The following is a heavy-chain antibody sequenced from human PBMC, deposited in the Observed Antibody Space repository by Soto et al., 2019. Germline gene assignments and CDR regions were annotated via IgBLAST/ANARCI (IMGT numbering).Heavy chain of an antibody. Sequence: QVTLKESGPVLVKPTETLTLTCTVSGFSLSNPRMGVSWIRQPPGKALEWLAHIFSNDEKSYNTSLKTRLTXSXDXSKSQIVLTMTNMDPVDTGTYYCTRTGWSGRYYFDHWGQGTLVTVSS. CDR1: GFSLSNPRMG. CDR2: IFSNDEK. D-gene: IGHD3-3*01. V-gene: IGHV2-26*01. J-gene: IGHJ4*02. CDR3: TRTGWSGRYYFDH.